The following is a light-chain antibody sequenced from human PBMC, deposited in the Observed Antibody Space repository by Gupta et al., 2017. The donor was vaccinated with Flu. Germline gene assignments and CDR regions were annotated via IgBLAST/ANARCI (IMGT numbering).Light chain of an antibody. Sequence: PSSLSASVGDRVTITSLSSQTISSYLNWYNKQPRKTPEVPLSAPSSFQSRVLSRLSGSRSVGDFPRMIRRMQPDDLATYCIAQRQSTGWTFGQGNTVELK. CDR1: QTISSY. V-gene: IGKV1-39*01. CDR2: APS. J-gene: IGKJ1*01. CDR3: AQRQSTGWT.